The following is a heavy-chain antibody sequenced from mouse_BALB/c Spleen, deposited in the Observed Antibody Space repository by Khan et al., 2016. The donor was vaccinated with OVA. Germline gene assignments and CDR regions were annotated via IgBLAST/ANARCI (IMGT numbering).Heavy chain of an antibody. D-gene: IGHD1-1*01. CDR3: ARDEYYGYWYFDV. CDR1: GISITTRNYR. Sequence: VQLQQSGPGLVKPSQTVSLTCTVTGISITTRNYRWSWIRQFPGNKLEWIGYIYYSGTITYNPSLTSRATITRDTSKNQFFLEMNSLTAEDTATYYSARDEYYGYWYFDVWGAGTTVTVSS. J-gene: IGHJ1*01. CDR2: IYYSGTI. V-gene: IGHV3-5*02.